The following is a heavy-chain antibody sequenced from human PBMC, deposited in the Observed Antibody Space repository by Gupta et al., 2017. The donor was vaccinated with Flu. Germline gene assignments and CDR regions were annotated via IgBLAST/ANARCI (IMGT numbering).Heavy chain of an antibody. CDR3: AREAEGYSSSWHPLNYYYGMDV. Sequence: EVQLVESGGGLVKPGGSLRLSCAASGFTFSSYSMNWVRQAPGKGLEWVSSISSSSSYIYYADSVKGRFTISRDNAKNSLYLQMNSLRAEDTAVYYCAREAEGYSSSWHPLNYYYGMDVWGQGTTVTVSS. V-gene: IGHV3-21*01. CDR1: GFTFSSYS. J-gene: IGHJ6*02. D-gene: IGHD6-13*01. CDR2: ISSSSSYI.